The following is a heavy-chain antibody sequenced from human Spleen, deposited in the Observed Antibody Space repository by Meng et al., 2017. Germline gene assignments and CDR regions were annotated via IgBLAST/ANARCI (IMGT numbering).Heavy chain of an antibody. Sequence: QDQLVQSGPEVKKTGASVKVSCKASGYTFTTNGMSWVRQAPGQGLEWMGWVSTYKGNTKYAQKFQGRVTMTTERSTSTVYMELRNLRSDDTAFYYCARDRQYSLVSWGQGTLVTVSS. D-gene: IGHD6-6*01. V-gene: IGHV1-18*01. CDR1: GYTFTTNG. J-gene: IGHJ4*02. CDR3: ARDRQYSLVS. CDR2: VSTYKGNT.